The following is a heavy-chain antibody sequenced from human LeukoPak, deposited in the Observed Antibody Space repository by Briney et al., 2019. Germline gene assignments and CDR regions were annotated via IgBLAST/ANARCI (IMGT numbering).Heavy chain of an antibody. Sequence: ASVKVSCKASGYTFTGYYMHWVRQAPGQGLEWMGWINPNSGGTNYAQKFQGRVTMTRDTSISTAYMELSRLRSDDTAMYYCPRGYGSGSFHTYWGQGTLVTVSS. V-gene: IGHV1-2*02. CDR2: INPNSGGT. CDR1: GYTFTGYY. D-gene: IGHD3-10*01. CDR3: PRGYGSGSFHTY. J-gene: IGHJ4*02.